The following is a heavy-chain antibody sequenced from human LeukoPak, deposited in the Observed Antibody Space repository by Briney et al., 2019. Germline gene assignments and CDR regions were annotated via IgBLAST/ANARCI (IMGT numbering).Heavy chain of an antibody. D-gene: IGHD1-1*01. V-gene: IGHV6-1*01. CDR2: TYYRSKWYN. CDR3: ARFSTVSLDY. J-gene: IGHJ4*02. CDR1: GDTVSSNSDT. Sequence: KSSQTLSLTCAISGDTVSSNSDTWDWIRQSPSRGLEWLGRTYYRSKWYNDYAVSVKSRITINPETSNNQSALQWNSVTPEYTAVYCCARFSTVSLDYWGQGTLVTVSS.